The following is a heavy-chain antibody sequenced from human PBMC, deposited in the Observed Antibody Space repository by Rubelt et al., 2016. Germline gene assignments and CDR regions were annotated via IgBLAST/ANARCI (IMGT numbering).Heavy chain of an antibody. Sequence: EVTGGGVVQPGRSLRLSCAASGFTFSSYAMHWVRQAPGKGLEWVAVISYDGSNKYYAASVKGRFTISRDNSKNTLYLQMNSLRAEDTAVYYCARDLIRYSSGRGIFDYWGQGTLVTVSS. V-gene: IGHV3-30*04. CDR3: ARDLIRYSSGRGIFDY. CDR1: GFTFSSYA. CDR2: ISYDGSNK. D-gene: IGHD6-19*01. J-gene: IGHJ4*02.